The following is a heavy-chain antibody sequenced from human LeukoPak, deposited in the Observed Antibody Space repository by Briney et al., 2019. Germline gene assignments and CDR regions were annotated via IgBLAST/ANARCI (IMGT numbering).Heavy chain of an antibody. Sequence: PGGSLRLSCAASGFTFSSYAMSWVRQAPGKGLEWVSAISGGGGSTYYADSVKGRFTISRDNSKNTLHLQMNSLRAEDTAVYYCANDHYDILRTPPYYYYGMDVWGQGTTVTVSS. CDR2: ISGGGGST. D-gene: IGHD3-9*01. V-gene: IGHV3-23*01. CDR3: ANDHYDILRTPPYYYYGMDV. CDR1: GFTFSSYA. J-gene: IGHJ6*02.